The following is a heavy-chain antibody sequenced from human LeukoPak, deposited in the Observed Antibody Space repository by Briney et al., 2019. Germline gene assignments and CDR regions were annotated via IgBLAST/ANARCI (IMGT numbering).Heavy chain of an antibody. Sequence: GGPLRLSCAASGFTFSSYAMHWVRQAPGKGLEWVAVISYDGSNKYYADSEKGRFTISRDNSKNTLYLQMNSLRAEDTAVYYCARDSRIAAAGTGYYYYGMDVWGQGTTVTVSS. CDR2: ISYDGSNK. D-gene: IGHD6-13*01. CDR1: GFTFSSYA. CDR3: ARDSRIAAAGTGYYYYGMDV. V-gene: IGHV3-30-3*01. J-gene: IGHJ6*02.